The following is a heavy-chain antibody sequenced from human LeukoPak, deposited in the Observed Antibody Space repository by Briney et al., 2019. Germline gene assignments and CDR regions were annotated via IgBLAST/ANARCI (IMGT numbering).Heavy chain of an antibody. D-gene: IGHD2-15*01. CDR2: INAGNGDT. CDR3: ARPATPLGYCSGGSCASDAFDI. CDR1: GYTFTTYA. J-gene: IGHJ3*02. Sequence: GASVKVSCKASGYTFTTYAIHWVRQAPGQRLEWMGWINAGNGDTKYSQKFQGRVTFTRDTSATTAYMELSSLRSEDTAVYYCARPATPLGYCSGGSCASDAFDIWGQGTMVTVSS. V-gene: IGHV1-3*01.